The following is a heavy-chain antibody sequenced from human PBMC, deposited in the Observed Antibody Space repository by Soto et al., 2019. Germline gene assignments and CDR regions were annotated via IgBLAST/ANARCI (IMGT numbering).Heavy chain of an antibody. J-gene: IGHJ4*02. CDR3: AHRRVSTDSRCYYLSYFDF. Sequence: QITLKESGTTLVKPTQTLTLTCTFSGFSFSTSGVGVGWIRQPPGKALEWLALIYWNDDKRYRPSLKSRLTITKDTSKNQVVLTMANMDPVDTATYYCAHRRVSTDSRCYYLSYFDFWGQGTLVTVSS. V-gene: IGHV2-5*01. CDR2: IYWNDDK. CDR1: GFSFSTSGVG. D-gene: IGHD3-22*01.